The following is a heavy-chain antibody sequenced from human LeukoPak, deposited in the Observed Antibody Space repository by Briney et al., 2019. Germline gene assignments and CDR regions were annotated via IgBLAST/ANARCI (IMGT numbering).Heavy chain of an antibody. CDR3: ARDRTPGVYAIGVFDP. D-gene: IGHD2-8*01. J-gene: IGHJ5*02. CDR1: GFTFSSYA. V-gene: IGHV3-23*01. Sequence: GGSLRLSCAASGFTFSSYAMSWVRQAPGKGLGWVSAISGSGGSTYYADSVKGRFTISRDNAKNSLYLQMNSLRAEDTAVYYSARDRTPGVYAIGVFDPWGQGTLVTVSS. CDR2: ISGSGGST.